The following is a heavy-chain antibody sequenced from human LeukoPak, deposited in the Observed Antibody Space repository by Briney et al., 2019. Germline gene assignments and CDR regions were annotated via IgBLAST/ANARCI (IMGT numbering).Heavy chain of an antibody. CDR2: INHSGST. CDR3: ARGGVLTIFGVASGWFDP. Sequence: SETLSLTCAVYGGSFSGYYWSWIRQPPGKGLEWIGEINHSGSTNYNPSLKSRVTISVDTSKNQFSLKLSSVTAADTAVYYCARGGVLTIFGVASGWFDPWGQGTLVTVSS. V-gene: IGHV4-34*01. CDR1: GGSFSGYY. D-gene: IGHD3-3*01. J-gene: IGHJ5*02.